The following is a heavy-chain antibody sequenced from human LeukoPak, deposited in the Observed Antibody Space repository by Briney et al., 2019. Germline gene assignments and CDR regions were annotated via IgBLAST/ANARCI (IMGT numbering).Heavy chain of an antibody. CDR1: GFTFSSYS. Sequence: GGSLRPSCAASGFTFSSYSMNWVRQAPGKGLEWDSSISSSSSYIYYADSVKGRFTISRDNAKNSLYLQMNSLRAEDTAVYYCARYCSSTSCYGFDYWGQGTLVTVSS. CDR3: ARYCSSTSCYGFDY. V-gene: IGHV3-21*01. CDR2: ISSSSSYI. D-gene: IGHD2-2*01. J-gene: IGHJ4*02.